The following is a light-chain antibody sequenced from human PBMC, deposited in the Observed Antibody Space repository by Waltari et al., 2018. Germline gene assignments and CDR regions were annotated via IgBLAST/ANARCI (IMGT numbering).Light chain of an antibody. V-gene: IGKV4-1*01. Sequence: SCFDSSNKKNHLAWYQQKPGQPPKLLIYWGSTREIGVPDRFTGSGSGTDFTLTISSLQAEDVAVYYCQQYYSNPLTFGGGTTVEIK. J-gene: IGKJ4*01. CDR1: SCFDSSNKKNH. CDR3: QQYYSNPLT. CDR2: WGS.